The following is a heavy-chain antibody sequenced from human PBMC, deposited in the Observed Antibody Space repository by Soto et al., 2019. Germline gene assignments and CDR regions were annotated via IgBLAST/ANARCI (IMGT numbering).Heavy chain of an antibody. V-gene: IGHV3-23*01. CDR3: AKDPIAAAGTALIGGEA. CDR1: GFTFSSYA. D-gene: IGHD6-13*01. J-gene: IGHJ5*02. CDR2: ISGSGGST. Sequence: EVQLLESGGGLVQPGGSLRLSCAASGFTFSSYAMSWVRQAPGKGLEWVSAISGSGGSTYYADSVKGRFTIARDNSKNTLYLQMSSLTAEDTAVYYCAKDPIAAAGTALIGGEAWGQGTLVTVSS.